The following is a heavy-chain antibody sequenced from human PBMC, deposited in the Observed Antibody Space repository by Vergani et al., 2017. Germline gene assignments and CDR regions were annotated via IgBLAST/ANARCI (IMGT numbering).Heavy chain of an antibody. Sequence: QVQLQQWGAGLLKPSETLSLTCAVYGGSFSGYYWSWIRQPPGKGLEWIGEINHSGSTNYNPSLKSRVTISIDTSKNQFSLQLSSVTAADTAVYYCARGVEQWLAFDYWGQGTLVTVSS. CDR3: ARGVEQWLAFDY. V-gene: IGHV4-34*01. CDR2: INHSGST. D-gene: IGHD6-19*01. CDR1: GGSFSGYY. J-gene: IGHJ4*02.